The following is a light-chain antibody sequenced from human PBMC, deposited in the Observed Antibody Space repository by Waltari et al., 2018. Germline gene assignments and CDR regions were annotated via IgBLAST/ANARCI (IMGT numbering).Light chain of an antibody. CDR2: EAS. CDR1: QSVSIY. V-gene: IGKV3-15*01. CDR3: QQYNNWPPFT. Sequence: EIVMTQSPATLSVSPGETATLSCRASQSVSIYVAWFQQKPGQAPRLLIYEASTRATGIPARFIDRGSGTEFTLTISSLQSEDFAVYYCQQYNNWPPFTFGPGTKVDVK. J-gene: IGKJ3*01.